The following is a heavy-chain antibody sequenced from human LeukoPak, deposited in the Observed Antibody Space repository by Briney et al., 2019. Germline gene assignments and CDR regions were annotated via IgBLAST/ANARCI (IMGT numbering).Heavy chain of an antibody. Sequence: GGSLRLSCAASGFSFSNHGMHWVRQAPGKGLEWVAVIWDDGNNKRYANSVNGRFTISRDNSENTLYLQMNSLRAEDTAVYYCARGRAGGYSYGPDYWGQGTLVTVSS. D-gene: IGHD5-18*01. J-gene: IGHJ4*02. CDR3: ARGRAGGYSYGPDY. CDR1: GFSFSNHG. V-gene: IGHV3-33*01. CDR2: IWDDGNNK.